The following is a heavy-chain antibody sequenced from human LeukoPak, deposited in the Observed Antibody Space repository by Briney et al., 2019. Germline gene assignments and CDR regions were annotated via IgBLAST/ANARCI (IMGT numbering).Heavy chain of an antibody. Sequence: ASVKVSCKASGYTFTGYYMHWVRQAPGQGLEWMGWINPNSGGTNYAQKFQGRVTMTRDTSISTAYMELSRLRSDDTAVYYCARDSSSSWYTPCDAFDIWGQGTMVTVSS. V-gene: IGHV1-2*02. CDR1: GYTFTGYY. CDR3: ARDSSSSWYTPCDAFDI. D-gene: IGHD6-13*01. CDR2: INPNSGGT. J-gene: IGHJ3*02.